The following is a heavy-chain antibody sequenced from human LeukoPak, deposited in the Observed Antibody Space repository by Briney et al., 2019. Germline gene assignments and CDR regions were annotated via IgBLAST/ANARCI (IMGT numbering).Heavy chain of an antibody. Sequence: SETLSLTCTVSGGSISSSSYYWGWIRQPPGKGLEWTGSIYYSGSTYYNPSLKSRVTISVDTSKNQFFLKLSSVTAADTAVYYCARSRNRGIAAAAYYFDYWGQGTLVTVSS. CDR2: IYYSGST. V-gene: IGHV4-39*01. D-gene: IGHD6-13*01. J-gene: IGHJ4*02. CDR1: GGSISSSSYY. CDR3: ARSRNRGIAAAAYYFDY.